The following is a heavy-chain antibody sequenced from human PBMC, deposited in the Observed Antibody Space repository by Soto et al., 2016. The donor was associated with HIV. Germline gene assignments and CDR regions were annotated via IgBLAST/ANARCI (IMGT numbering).Heavy chain of an antibody. V-gene: IGHV3-13*04. J-gene: IGHJ3*02. Sequence: EVQLVESGGGLVQPGGSLRLSCAASGFTFSSYDMHWVRQATGKGLEWVSGIGTAGDTYYPGSVKGRFTISRDTAKNSLYLELKSLRVGDTAVYYCARGRGSYDSRSYYFEAFDMWAKGQWSPSLQ. CDR2: IGTAGDT. CDR3: ARGRGSYDSRSYYFEAFDM. D-gene: IGHD3-22*01. CDR1: GFTFSSYD.